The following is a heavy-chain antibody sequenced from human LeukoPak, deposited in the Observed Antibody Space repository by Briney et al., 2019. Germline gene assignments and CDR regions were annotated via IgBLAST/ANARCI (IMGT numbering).Heavy chain of an antibody. V-gene: IGHV4-59*01. Sequence: SETLSLTCTVSGGSISGYYWSWIRQSPGKGLEWIGYIYYSGSTNYNPSLKSRVTISVDPSKNQFSLKLGSATAADTAVYYCARAGYSSGWTPGIYQYDYWGQGTLVTVSS. D-gene: IGHD6-19*01. CDR2: IYYSGST. J-gene: IGHJ4*02. CDR3: ARAGYSSGWTPGIYQYDY. CDR1: GGSISGYY.